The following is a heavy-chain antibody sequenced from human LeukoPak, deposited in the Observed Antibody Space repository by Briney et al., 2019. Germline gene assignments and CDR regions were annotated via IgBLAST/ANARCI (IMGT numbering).Heavy chain of an antibody. V-gene: IGHV3-23*01. CDR1: GFTFSSYA. CDR3: ASIEVLRYFDWLPWFDP. J-gene: IGHJ5*02. D-gene: IGHD3-9*01. Sequence: PGESLRLSCAASGFTFSSYAMSWVRQAPGKGLEWVSAISGSGGSTYYADSVKGRFTISRDNSKNTLYLQMNSLRAEDTAVYYCASIEVLRYFDWLPWFDPWGQGTLVTVSS. CDR2: ISGSGGST.